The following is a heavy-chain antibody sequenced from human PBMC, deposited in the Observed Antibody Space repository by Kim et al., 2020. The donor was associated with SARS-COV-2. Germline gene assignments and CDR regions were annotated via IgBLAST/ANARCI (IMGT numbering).Heavy chain of an antibody. J-gene: IGHJ4*02. CDR1: GGSISSSSYY. CDR2: IYYSGST. CDR3: ARRTMVRGVFRFDY. D-gene: IGHD3-10*01. V-gene: IGHV4-39*01. Sequence: SETLSLTCTVSGGSISSSSYYWGWIRQPPGKGLEWIGSIYYSGSTYYNPSLKSRVTISVDTSKNQFSLKLSSVTAADTAVYYCARRTMVRGVFRFDYWGQGTLVTVSS.